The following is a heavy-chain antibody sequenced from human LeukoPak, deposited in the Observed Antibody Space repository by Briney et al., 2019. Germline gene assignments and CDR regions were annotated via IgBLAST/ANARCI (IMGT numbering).Heavy chain of an antibody. V-gene: IGHV3-21*01. J-gene: IGHJ5*02. D-gene: IGHD6-13*01. CDR1: GFTFRSYS. CDR3: ARDRSNVAAAGGWFDP. Sequence: SGGSLRLSCAASGFTFRSYSMNWVRQAPGKGLEWVSSIGGSSSYIYYADSVKGRFTISRDNDKNSLYLQMNSLRAEDTAVYYCARDRSNVAAAGGWFDPWGQRTLVTVSS. CDR2: IGGSSSYI.